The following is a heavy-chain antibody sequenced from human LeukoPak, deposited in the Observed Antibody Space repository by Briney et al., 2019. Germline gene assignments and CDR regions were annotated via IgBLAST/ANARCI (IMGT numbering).Heavy chain of an antibody. Sequence: PSETLSLTCTVSGCSISGYYWSWIRQPPGKGLEWIGSIYYSGSTCYNPSLKSRVTISVDTSKNQFSLKLSSVTAADTAVYYCARLGPEGPFDYWGQGTLVTVSS. CDR2: IYYSGST. J-gene: IGHJ4*02. V-gene: IGHV4-59*05. D-gene: IGHD1-14*01. CDR3: ARLGPEGPFDY. CDR1: GCSISGYY.